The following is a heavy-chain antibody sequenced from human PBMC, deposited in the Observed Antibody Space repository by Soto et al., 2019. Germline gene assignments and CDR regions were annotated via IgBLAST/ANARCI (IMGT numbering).Heavy chain of an antibody. Sequence: QVQLQESGPGLVKPSQTLSLTCTVSGGSISSGDYXWSWIRQHPGKGLEWIGYIYYSGSTYYNPSLKSRVTISVDTSKNQFSLKLSSVTAADTAVYYCARWWSGSRQGFDPWGQGTLVTVSS. CDR1: GGSISSGDYX. V-gene: IGHV4-31*03. CDR2: IYYSGST. CDR3: ARWWSGSRQGFDP. J-gene: IGHJ5*02. D-gene: IGHD3-3*01.